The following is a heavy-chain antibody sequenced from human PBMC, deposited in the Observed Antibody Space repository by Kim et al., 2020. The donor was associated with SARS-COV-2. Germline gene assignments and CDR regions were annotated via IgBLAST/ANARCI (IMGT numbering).Heavy chain of an antibody. V-gene: IGHV4-59*08. J-gene: IGHJ6*03. CDR2: IYYSGST. Sequence: SETLSLTCTVSGGSISSYYWSWIRQPPGKGLEWIGYIYYSGSTNYNPSLKSRVTISVDTSKNQFSLKLSSVTAADTAVYYCARTTALYYDSWSGYFGWEAPSPDYYYMDVWGKETTVTVSS. CDR3: ARTTALYYDSWSGYFGWEAPSPDYYYMDV. D-gene: IGHD3-3*01. CDR1: GGSISSYY.